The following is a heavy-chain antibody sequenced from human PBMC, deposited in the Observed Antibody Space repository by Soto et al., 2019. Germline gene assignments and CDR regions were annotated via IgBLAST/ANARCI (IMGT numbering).Heavy chain of an antibody. V-gene: IGHV1-2*02. CDR1: GYAFTGYY. D-gene: IGHD3-22*01. J-gene: IGHJ6*02. Sequence: VSVHVSVKASGYAFTGYYMHWLRQAPGQGNQWMGWINPTIXGKNLARRFPGGVTMTKATXISTAYMELSRLRSDDTAVYYCARGGDDNFYYSRVYEYYYCGMDVGAQGTTVTVSS. CDR2: INPTIXGK. CDR3: ARGGDDNFYYSRVYEYYYCGMDV.